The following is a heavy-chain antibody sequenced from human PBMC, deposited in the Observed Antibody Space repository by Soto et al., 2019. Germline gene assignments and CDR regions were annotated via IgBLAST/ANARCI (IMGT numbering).Heavy chain of an antibody. Sequence: QVQLVESGGGVVQPGRSLRLSCAASGLTFSAAGMHWVRQAPGKGLEWVAFIANDGRSESYADSVKGRFTISRDNSQKRLNLQMTGLSAEDTAVYYCARDKGRTAIDYWGQGTLVSVSS. CDR1: GLTFSAAG. CDR2: IANDGRSE. J-gene: IGHJ4*02. CDR3: ARDKGRTAIDY. V-gene: IGHV3-30*03.